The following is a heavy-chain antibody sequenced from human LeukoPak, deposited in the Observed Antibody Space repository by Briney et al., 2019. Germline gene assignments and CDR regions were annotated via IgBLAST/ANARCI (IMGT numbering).Heavy chain of an antibody. D-gene: IGHD4-17*01. CDR1: GFTFSRYG. CDR3: AKEHGECRGFDF. Sequence: GGSLRLSCAASGFTFSRYGMHWVREAPGQGLEWVAVVSQDGITKLCADSVKRRLTISRHNSKNTMYLQMNSVSAEDTAVYYCAKEHGECRGFDFWGRGTLVTVSS. CDR2: VSQDGITK. V-gene: IGHV3-30*18. J-gene: IGHJ4*02.